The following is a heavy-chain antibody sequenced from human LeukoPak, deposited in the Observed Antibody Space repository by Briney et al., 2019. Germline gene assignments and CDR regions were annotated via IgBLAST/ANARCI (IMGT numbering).Heavy chain of an antibody. D-gene: IGHD4-23*01. V-gene: IGHV3-30*03. CDR1: GFTFSNYG. CDR2: ISYDGSNK. CDR3: ASEGYGGNSDAFDI. Sequence: GRSLRLSCAASGFTFSNYGMHWVRQAPGKGLEWVAVISYDGSNKYYADSVKGRFTISRDNAKNSLYLQMNSLRAEDTAVYYCASEGYGGNSDAFDIWGQGTMVTVS. J-gene: IGHJ3*02.